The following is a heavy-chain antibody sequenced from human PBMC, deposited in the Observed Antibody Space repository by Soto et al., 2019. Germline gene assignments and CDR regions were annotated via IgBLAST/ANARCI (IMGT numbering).Heavy chain of an antibody. V-gene: IGHV4-4*02. CDR2: IYHSGST. CDR3: ARTVGWYSGSYYFDY. D-gene: IGHD1-26*01. J-gene: IGHJ4*02. CDR1: GGSISSSNW. Sequence: SETLSLTCAVSGGSISSSNWWSWVRQPPGKGLEWIGEIYHSGSTNYNPSLKSRVTISVDKSKNQFSLKLSSVTAADTAVYYCARTVGWYSGSYYFDYWGQGTLVTVSS.